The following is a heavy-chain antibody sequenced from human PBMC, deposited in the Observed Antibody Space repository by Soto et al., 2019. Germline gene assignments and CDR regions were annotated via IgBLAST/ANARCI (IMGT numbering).Heavy chain of an antibody. Sequence: QVPLVESGGGVVQPGRSLRLSCAASGFTFSSYAMHWVRRAPGKGLEWMAVMSYDGSNKYYADSVKGRFTISRDNSKHTLYLQMNSLRPEDTALYYCARDGGAYWGQGTLVIVSS. D-gene: IGHD3-16*01. CDR2: MSYDGSNK. CDR1: GFTFSSYA. V-gene: IGHV3-30-3*01. J-gene: IGHJ4*02. CDR3: ARDGGAY.